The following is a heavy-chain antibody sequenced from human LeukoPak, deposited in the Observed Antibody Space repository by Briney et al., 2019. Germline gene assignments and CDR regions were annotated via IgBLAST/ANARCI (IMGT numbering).Heavy chain of an antibody. CDR2: INHSGST. CDR3: ASPSGGSSGYYDAFDI. CDR1: GGSFSGYY. V-gene: IGHV4-34*01. Sequence: SETLSLTCAVHGGSFSGYYWSWIRQPPGKGLEWIGEINHSGSTNYNPSLKSRVTISVDTSKNQFSLKLSSVTAADTAVYYCASPSGGSSGYYDAFDIWGQGTMVTVSS. J-gene: IGHJ3*02. D-gene: IGHD3-22*01.